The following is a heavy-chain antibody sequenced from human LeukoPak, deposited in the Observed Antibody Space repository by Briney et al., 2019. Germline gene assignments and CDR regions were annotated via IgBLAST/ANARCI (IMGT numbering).Heavy chain of an antibody. Sequence: PGGSLRLSCAASGFNFSSYEMNWVRQAPGKGLEWVSYISSSGSTIYYADSVKGRFTISRDNAKNSLYLQMNSLRAEDTAVYYCARDDYGSGSYYADYYYGMDVWGQGTTVTVSS. CDR2: ISSSGSTI. CDR1: GFNFSSYE. J-gene: IGHJ6*02. CDR3: ARDDYGSGSYYADYYYGMDV. V-gene: IGHV3-48*03. D-gene: IGHD3-10*01.